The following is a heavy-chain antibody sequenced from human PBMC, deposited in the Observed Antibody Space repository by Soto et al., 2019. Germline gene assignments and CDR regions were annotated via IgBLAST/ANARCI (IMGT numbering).Heavy chain of an antibody. CDR1: CGSISSYY. V-gene: IGHV4-59*01. Sequence: SETLSLTCTVSCGSISSYYWSWIRQPPGKGLEWIGYIYYSGSTNYNPSLKSRVTISVDTSKNQFSLKLSSVTAADTAVYYCARGDSSDAFDIWGQGTMVTVSS. D-gene: IGHD2-21*02. CDR2: IYYSGST. J-gene: IGHJ3*02. CDR3: ARGDSSDAFDI.